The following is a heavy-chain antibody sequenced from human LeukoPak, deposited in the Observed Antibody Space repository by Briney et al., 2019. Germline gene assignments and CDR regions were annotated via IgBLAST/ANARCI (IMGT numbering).Heavy chain of an antibody. CDR3: ARARGYSYGNPDY. D-gene: IGHD5-18*01. J-gene: IGHJ4*02. Sequence: GTLRLSCAASGFTISTYGMNWVRQPPGKGLEWIGSIYYSGSTYYNPSLKSRVTISVDTSKNQFSLKLSSVTAADTAVYYCARARGYSYGNPDYWGQGTLVTVSS. V-gene: IGHV4-39*07. CDR1: GFTISTYG. CDR2: IYYSGST.